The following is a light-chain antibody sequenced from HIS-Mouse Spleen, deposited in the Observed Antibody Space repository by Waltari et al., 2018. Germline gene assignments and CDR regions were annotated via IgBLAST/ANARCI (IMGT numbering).Light chain of an antibody. CDR1: NLGSKS. V-gene: IGLV3-21*03. J-gene: IGLJ2*01. CDR3: QVWDSSSDHVV. Sequence: SYVLTQPPSVSVAPGKTARITRGGNNLGSKSVHSYQQKPGQAPVLVVYDDSDRPSGIPERFSGSNSGNTATLTISRVEAGDEADYYCQVWDSSSDHVVFGGGTKLTVL. CDR2: DDS.